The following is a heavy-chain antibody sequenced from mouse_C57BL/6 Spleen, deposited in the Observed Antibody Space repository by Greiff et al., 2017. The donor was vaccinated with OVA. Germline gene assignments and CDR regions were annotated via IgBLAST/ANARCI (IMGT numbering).Heavy chain of an antibody. Sequence: VQLQQSGPELVKPGASVKISCKASGYPFTDYNMNWVKQSNGKGLEWIGDINPNNGITSYNQKFKGKATLTLDKSSSTAYMQLNSLTSEDSAVYYCARHSTVVFDYWGQGTTVTVSS. CDR3: ARHSTVVFDY. V-gene: IGHV1-39*01. CDR1: GYPFTDYN. J-gene: IGHJ2*01. D-gene: IGHD1-1*01. CDR2: INPNNGIT.